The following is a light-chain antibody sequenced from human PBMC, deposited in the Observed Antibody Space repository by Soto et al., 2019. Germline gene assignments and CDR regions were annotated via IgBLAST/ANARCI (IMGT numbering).Light chain of an antibody. CDR1: QSVSSSY. J-gene: IGKJ1*01. V-gene: IGKV3-20*01. Sequence: EIVLTQSPGTLSLSPGERATLSCRASQSVSSSYLAWYQQKPGQTPRLLMYGASSRATCIPDRFSGSGSGTDFTLTISRLEPEDFAVYYCQQYGSTPWALGQGTKVEIK. CDR2: GAS. CDR3: QQYGSTPWA.